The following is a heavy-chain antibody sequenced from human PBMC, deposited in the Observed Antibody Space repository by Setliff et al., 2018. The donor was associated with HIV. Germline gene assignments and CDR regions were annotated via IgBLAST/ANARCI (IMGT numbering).Heavy chain of an antibody. CDR2: IYYDGAT. J-gene: IGHJ4*02. Sequence: PSETLSLTCTVSGDSISDYYWSWIRQHPGKGLEWIGYIYYDGATYYNPSFKSRLTISVDTSKNHFSLTLSSVTAADAAVDFCARQAYYYASTGNWTAGFFDYWGQGTPVTVSS. D-gene: IGHD3-22*01. CDR1: GDSISDYY. CDR3: ARQAYYYASTGNWTAGFFDY. V-gene: IGHV4-31*03.